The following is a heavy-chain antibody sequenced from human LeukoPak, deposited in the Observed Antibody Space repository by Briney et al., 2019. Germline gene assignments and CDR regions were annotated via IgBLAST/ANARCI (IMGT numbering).Heavy chain of an antibody. CDR2: ISGSGGST. CDR1: GFTFSRYA. J-gene: IGHJ5*02. D-gene: IGHD6-13*01. CDR3: AKYSSSWYGGDWFDP. V-gene: IGHV3-23*01. Sequence: GGSLRLSCAASGFTFSRYAMSWVRQAPGKGLEWVSAISGSGGSTYYADSVKGRFTISRDNSKNTLYLQMNSLRADDTAIYYCAKYSSSWYGGDWFDPWGKGTLVTVSS.